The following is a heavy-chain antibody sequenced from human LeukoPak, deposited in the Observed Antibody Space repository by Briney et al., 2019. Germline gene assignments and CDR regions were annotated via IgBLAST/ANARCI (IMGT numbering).Heavy chain of an antibody. CDR1: GFTFSDYA. CDR3: AKVRVVFNWNYAYYFDY. Sequence: GGSLRLSCAASGFTFSDYAMHWVHQAPGKGLEWVALISYDGSDRYYADSVKGRFTISRDNSKNTLYLQMNSLRPEDTAVYYCAKVRVVFNWNYAYYFDYWGQGTLVTVSS. J-gene: IGHJ4*02. V-gene: IGHV3-30*18. CDR2: ISYDGSDR. D-gene: IGHD1-7*01.